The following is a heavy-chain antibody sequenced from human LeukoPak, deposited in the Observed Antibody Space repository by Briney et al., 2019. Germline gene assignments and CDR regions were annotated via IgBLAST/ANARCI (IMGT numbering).Heavy chain of an antibody. V-gene: IGHV3-74*01. CDR1: GFTFSSYW. Sequence: GGSLRLSCAASGFTFSSYWMHWVRQAPGKGLVWVSCLNNDGSSIRYADSVRGRFTISRDNAKNTLYLQMNSLRAEDTAVYYCARAYYYGSGSLIAPYYFDYWGQGTLVTVSS. CDR2: LNNDGSSI. D-gene: IGHD3-10*01. CDR3: ARAYYYGSGSLIAPYYFDY. J-gene: IGHJ4*02.